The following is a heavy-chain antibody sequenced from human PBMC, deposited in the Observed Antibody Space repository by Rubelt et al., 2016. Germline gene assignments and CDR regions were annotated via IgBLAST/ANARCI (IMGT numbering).Heavy chain of an antibody. J-gene: IGHJ4*03. CDR3: AGLMTARPQNVDY. CDR1: GFTFSSYA. CDR2: IYYSGST. V-gene: IGHV4-59*05. D-gene: IGHD6-6*01. Sequence: VQLLESGGGLVQPGGSLRLSCAASGFTFSSYAMSWVRQAPGKGLEWIGSIYYSGSTYHNPSLKSRVTISVDTSKNHFSRKLSSVTAADTAVYYCAGLMTARPQNVDYWGQGTTVTVSS.